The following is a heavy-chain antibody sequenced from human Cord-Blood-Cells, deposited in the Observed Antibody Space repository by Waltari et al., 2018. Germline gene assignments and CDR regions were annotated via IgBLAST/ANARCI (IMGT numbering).Heavy chain of an antibody. J-gene: IGHJ5*02. CDR2: INHSGST. D-gene: IGHD1-7*01. CDR1: GGSFRGYH. Sequence: QVQLQQWGAGLLKPSETLSLTCAVYGGSFRGYHWRWLRQPPGKGLEWIGEINHSGSTNYNPTLKSRVTISVDTSKNQFSLKLSSVTAADTAVYYCARGYNWNYNWFDPWGQGTLVTVSS. V-gene: IGHV4-34*01. CDR3: ARGYNWNYNWFDP.